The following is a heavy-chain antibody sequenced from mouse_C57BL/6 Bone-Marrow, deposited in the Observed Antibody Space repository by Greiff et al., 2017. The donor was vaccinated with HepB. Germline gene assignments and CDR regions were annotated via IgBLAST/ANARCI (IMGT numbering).Heavy chain of an antibody. V-gene: IGHV3-6*01. Sequence: EVQLQESGPGLVKPSQSLSLTCSVTGYSITSGYYWNWIRQFPGNKLEWMGYISYDGSNNYNPSLKNRISITRDTSKNQFFLKLNSVTTEDTATYYCAREAYGNPFAYWGQGTLVTVSA. D-gene: IGHD2-1*01. CDR1: GYSITSGYY. J-gene: IGHJ3*01. CDR2: ISYDGSN. CDR3: AREAYGNPFAY.